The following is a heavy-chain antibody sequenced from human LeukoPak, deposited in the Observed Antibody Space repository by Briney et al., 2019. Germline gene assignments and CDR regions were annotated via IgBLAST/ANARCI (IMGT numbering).Heavy chain of an antibody. D-gene: IGHD2-15*01. V-gene: IGHV1-24*01. J-gene: IGHJ4*02. CDR2: FNPEDGET. CDR1: GYTLTELS. CDR3: ATLPRYCSGGSCSDY. Sequence: ASVKVSCKVSGYTLTELSMHWVRQAPGKGLEWMGGFNPEDGETIYAQKFQGRATMTEDTSTDTAYMELSSLRSEDTAVYYCATLPRYCSGGSCSDYWGQGTLVTVSS.